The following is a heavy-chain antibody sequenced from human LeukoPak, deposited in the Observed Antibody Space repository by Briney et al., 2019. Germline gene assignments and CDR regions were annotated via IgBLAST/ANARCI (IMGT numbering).Heavy chain of an antibody. D-gene: IGHD4-17*01. Sequence: SETLSLTCTVSGASISSYYWSWIRQPPGKGLEWIGYIDYSGSTNYTPSLKSRVTISVDTSRNQFSLKLSSVTAADTALYYCAREAWVSGDSKYRYYGIDVWGQGTTVTVSS. CDR3: AREAWVSGDSKYRYYGIDV. CDR2: IDYSGST. J-gene: IGHJ6*02. V-gene: IGHV4-59*01. CDR1: GASISSYY.